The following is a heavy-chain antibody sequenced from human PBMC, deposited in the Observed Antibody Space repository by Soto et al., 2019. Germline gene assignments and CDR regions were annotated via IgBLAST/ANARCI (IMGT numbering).Heavy chain of an antibody. D-gene: IGHD2-2*01. V-gene: IGHV4-39*01. CDR2: INYSGNT. CDR1: GRSISSSNYY. J-gene: IGHJ6*02. CDR3: VRLPGYCSGTSCYGYYVMHV. Sequence: PSEPLPLTCTVSGRSISSSNYYWRWIRQSPGKGLEWIGSINYSGNTYYNPSLTGRVTISVDTSQSQFSMKLTSMTAADTAVYFCVRLPGYCSGTSCYGYYVMHVWGQGTTVT.